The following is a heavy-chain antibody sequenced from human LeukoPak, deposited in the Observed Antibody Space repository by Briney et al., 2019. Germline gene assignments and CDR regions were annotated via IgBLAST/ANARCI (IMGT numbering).Heavy chain of an antibody. Sequence: GRSLRLSCAASGFTFSSYAMHWVRQAPGKGLEWVAVISYDGSNKYYADSVKGRFTISRDNSKNTLYLQMNSLRAEDTAVYYCAREYIVVVPAARYYYYYGMDVWSQGTTVTVSS. J-gene: IGHJ6*02. CDR2: ISYDGSNK. CDR3: AREYIVVVPAARYYYYYGMDV. CDR1: GFTFSSYA. D-gene: IGHD2-2*01. V-gene: IGHV3-30*04.